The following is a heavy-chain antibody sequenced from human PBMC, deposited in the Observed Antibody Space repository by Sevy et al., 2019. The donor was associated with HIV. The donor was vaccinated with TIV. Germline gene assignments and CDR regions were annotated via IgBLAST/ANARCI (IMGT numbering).Heavy chain of an antibody. CDR3: ATHAGIAAAGRVFDY. CDR1: GFTFSDHY. V-gene: IGHV3-72*01. CDR2: IRNKADSYTT. J-gene: IGHJ4*02. D-gene: IGHD6-13*01. Sequence: GGSLRLSCAASGFTFSDHYMEWVRQAPGKGLEWVVRIRNKADSYTTEYAASVKGRFTISRDDSKNSLYLLMNSLKTEDTAVYYCATHAGIAAAGRVFDYWGQGTLVTVSS.